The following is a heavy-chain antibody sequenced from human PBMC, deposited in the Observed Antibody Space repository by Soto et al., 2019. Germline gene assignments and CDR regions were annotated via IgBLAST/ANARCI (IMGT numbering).Heavy chain of an antibody. Sequence: SVKVSCKASGGTFSSYAISWVRQAPGQGLEWMGGIIPIFGTANYAQKSQGRVTVTADESTSTAYMELSSLRSEDTAVYYCARGDCSGGSCHEKYYYYYYGMDVWGQGTTVTVSS. J-gene: IGHJ6*02. V-gene: IGHV1-69*13. CDR1: GGTFSSYA. D-gene: IGHD2-15*01. CDR2: IIPIFGTA. CDR3: ARGDCSGGSCHEKYYYYYYGMDV.